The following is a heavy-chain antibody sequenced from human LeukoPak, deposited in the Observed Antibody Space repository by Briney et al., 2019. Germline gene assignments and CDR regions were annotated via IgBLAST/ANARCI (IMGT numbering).Heavy chain of an antibody. CDR3: ATEKIPDEHRGGFDV. Sequence: GGSLRLSCAASGFTVSSNFMSWVRQVPGKGLEWVSAIYSGGTTHYAESVKGRFTISRDNSKNTLYLQMNSLRVEDTAVYYCATEKIPDEHRGGFDVWGQGTMVTVSS. D-gene: IGHD2-21*01. CDR2: IYSGGTT. V-gene: IGHV3-53*01. CDR1: GFTVSSNF. J-gene: IGHJ3*01.